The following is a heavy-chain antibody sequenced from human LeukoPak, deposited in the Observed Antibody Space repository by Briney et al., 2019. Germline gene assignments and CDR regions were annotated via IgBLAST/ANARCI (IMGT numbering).Heavy chain of an antibody. CDR3: ARDDAGYSSGWYWVY. J-gene: IGHJ4*02. CDR1: GFTFSNAW. CDR2: IRSKADGGTP. V-gene: IGHV3-15*05. Sequence: GGSLRLSCTASGFTFSNAWMSWVRQAPGKGLEWVGRIRSKADGGTPDYAAPVTGRFTISRDNAKNSLYLQMNSLRAEDTAVYYCARDDAGYSSGWYWVYWGQGTLVTVSS. D-gene: IGHD6-19*01.